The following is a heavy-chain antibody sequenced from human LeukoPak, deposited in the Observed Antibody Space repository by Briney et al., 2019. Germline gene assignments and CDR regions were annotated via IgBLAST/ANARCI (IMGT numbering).Heavy chain of an antibody. CDR2: IDPRSGST. V-gene: IGHV1-46*01. Sequence: ASVKVSCKASGYTFTRYNIHWVRQAPGQGLEWMGIIDPRSGSTTYAQKFQGRVTITRDTSTTTVFMEMSGLNSEDTAMYNCVLFYAGRPNYWGQGTLVTVSS. CDR3: VLFYAGRPNY. J-gene: IGHJ4*02. CDR1: GYTFTRYN. D-gene: IGHD1-1*01.